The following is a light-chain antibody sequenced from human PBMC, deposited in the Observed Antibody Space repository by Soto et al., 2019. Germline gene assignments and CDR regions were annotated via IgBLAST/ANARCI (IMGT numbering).Light chain of an antibody. CDR1: QGISSF. CDR3: QQSYSSPPT. CDR2: AAS. V-gene: IGKV1-39*01. J-gene: IGKJ1*01. Sequence: TQTPSSLSASVGDRVTITCRASQGISSFLAWYQQKPGKAPKLLIFAASSLQSGVPSRFSGSRSGPDFTLTISSLQPEDFATYYCQQSYSSPPTFGQGTKVDIK.